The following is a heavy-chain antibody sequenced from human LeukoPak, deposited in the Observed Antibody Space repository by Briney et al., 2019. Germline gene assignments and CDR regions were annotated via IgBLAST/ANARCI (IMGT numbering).Heavy chain of an antibody. CDR1: GGSVSNGNYY. CDR3: ARSQNYYGSGDY. D-gene: IGHD3-10*01. V-gene: IGHV4-61*01. CDR2: IYYSGSA. J-gene: IGHJ4*02. Sequence: SETLSLTCTVSGGSVSNGNYYWSWLVQPPGKALEWIGYIYYSGSANYNPSLEGRVTISVDTSKNQFSVKLSSVTAADTAVYYCARSQNYYGSGDYWSQGTLVTVSS.